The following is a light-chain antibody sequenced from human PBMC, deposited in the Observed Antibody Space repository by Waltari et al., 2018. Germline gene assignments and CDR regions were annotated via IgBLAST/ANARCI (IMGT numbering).Light chain of an antibody. V-gene: IGKV1-NL1*01. CDR1: QGIKRS. Sequence: DSHMSQSSSSSSASVALIVIITCRASQGIKRSLAWYQQKPGKAPKLLLHAASTLESGVPSRFSGSGSGAEYTLTISSLQPEDFATYYCQQYYSTPPLTFGGGTKVEIK. CDR2: AAS. CDR3: QQYYSTPPLT. J-gene: IGKJ4*01.